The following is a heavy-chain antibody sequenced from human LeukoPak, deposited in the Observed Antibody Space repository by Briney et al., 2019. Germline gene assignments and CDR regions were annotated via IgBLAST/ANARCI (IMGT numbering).Heavy chain of an antibody. J-gene: IGHJ4*02. D-gene: IGHD5-12*01. V-gene: IGHV3-23*01. CDR1: GFPFSIHG. CDR3: AKDGAWLRFDD. Sequence: GGSLRLSCAGSGFPFSIHGMNWVRQAPGKGLEWVSGISPGGGPTYYADSVKGRFTISRDDSTNTLYLQMNNLRAEDTAVYYCAKDGAWLRFDDWGQGILVTVSS. CDR2: ISPGGGPT.